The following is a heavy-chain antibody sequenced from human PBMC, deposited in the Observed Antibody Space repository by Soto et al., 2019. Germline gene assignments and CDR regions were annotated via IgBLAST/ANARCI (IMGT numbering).Heavy chain of an antibody. CDR3: ARARGNYGYYYYGMDV. Sequence: TCTVSGGSISSGDYYWSWIRQPPGKGLEWIGYIYYSGSTYYNPSLKSRVTISVDTSKNQFSLKLSAVTAADTAVYYCARARGNYGYYYYGMDVWGQGTTVTV. CDR2: IYYSGST. V-gene: IGHV4-30-4*01. CDR1: GGSISSGDYY. J-gene: IGHJ6*02. D-gene: IGHD4-4*01.